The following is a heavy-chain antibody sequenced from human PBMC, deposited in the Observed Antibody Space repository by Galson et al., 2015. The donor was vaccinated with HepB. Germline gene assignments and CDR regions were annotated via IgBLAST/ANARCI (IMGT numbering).Heavy chain of an antibody. V-gene: IGHV3-73*01. CDR1: GFTFSGSA. J-gene: IGHJ6*03. CDR2: IRSKANSYAT. Sequence: SLRLSCAASGFTFSGSAMHWVRQASGKGLEWVGRIRSKANSYATAYAASVKGRFTISRDDSKNTAYLQMNSLKTEDTAVYYCTRHLIVVVPASSYYYMDVWGKGTTVTVSS. CDR3: TRHLIVVVPASSYYYMDV. D-gene: IGHD2-2*01.